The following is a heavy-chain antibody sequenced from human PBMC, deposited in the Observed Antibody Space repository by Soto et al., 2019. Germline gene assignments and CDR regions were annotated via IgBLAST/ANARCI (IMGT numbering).Heavy chain of an antibody. CDR3: AKDCQLDY. Sequence: EVQLVESGGGLVQPGGSLRLSCAASGLTFSSYEMNWVRQAPGKGLEWVAYISSSGSVIFYALSVRGRFTISRDNAKNSLYLQMNSLRAEDLAVYYCAKDCQLDYWGQGNLVTVSS. CDR1: GLTFSSYE. CDR2: ISSSGSVI. V-gene: IGHV3-48*03. J-gene: IGHJ4*02.